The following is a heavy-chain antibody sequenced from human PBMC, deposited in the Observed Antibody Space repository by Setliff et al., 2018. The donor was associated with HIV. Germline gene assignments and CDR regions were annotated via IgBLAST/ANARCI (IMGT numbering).Heavy chain of an antibody. J-gene: IGHJ3*01. Sequence: GASVKASCKASGYTFTSYAMHWVRQAPGQRLEWMGWINAGNGNTKYSQKFLGRVTITRDTSASTAYMELSSLRSDDTAVYYCARVKGLRVRNWNDRPNASDLWGQGTMVTVSS. V-gene: IGHV1-3*01. CDR2: INAGNGNT. CDR1: GYTFTSYA. D-gene: IGHD1-1*01. CDR3: ARVKGLRVRNWNDRPNASDL.